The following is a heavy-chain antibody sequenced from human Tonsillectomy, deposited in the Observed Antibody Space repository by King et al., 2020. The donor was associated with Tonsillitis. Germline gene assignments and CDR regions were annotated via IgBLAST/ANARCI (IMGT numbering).Heavy chain of an antibody. D-gene: IGHD1-26*01. CDR2: ISGSGGST. J-gene: IGHJ3*02. V-gene: IGHV3-23*04. Sequence: VQLVESGGGLVQPGGSLRLSCAASGFTFSSYAMSWVRQAPGKGLEWVSAISGSGGSTYYADSVKGRFTISRDNSKNTLYLQMNSLRAEDTAVYYCAKATRGGSYYRADAFDIWGQGTMVTVSS. CDR1: GFTFSSYA. CDR3: AKATRGGSYYRADAFDI.